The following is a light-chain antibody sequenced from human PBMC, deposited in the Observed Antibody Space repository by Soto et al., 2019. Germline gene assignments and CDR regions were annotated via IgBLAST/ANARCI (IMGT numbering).Light chain of an antibody. CDR2: EVS. J-gene: IGLJ2*01. CDR1: SSDVGGYNY. Sequence: QSVLTQPPSASRSPGQSVTISCTGTSSDVGGYNYVSWYQQHPGKVPKLMIYEVSKRPSGVPDRFSGSKSGNTASLTVSGLQAEDEADYYCSSYAGSNDLVFGGGTKLTVL. CDR3: SSYAGSNDLV. V-gene: IGLV2-8*02.